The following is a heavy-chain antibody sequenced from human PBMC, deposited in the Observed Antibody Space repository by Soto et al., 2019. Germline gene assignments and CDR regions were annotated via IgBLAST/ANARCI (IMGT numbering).Heavy chain of an antibody. J-gene: IGHJ4*02. CDR3: AQGSIEYSASVDN. V-gene: IGHV3-23*01. D-gene: IGHD4-4*01. Sequence: DVQLLESGGGLVQPGGSLRLSCAASGFSFSSYAMVWVRQAPGKGLEWVSVISARGGSSYFADSVKARFTISSDNSKNVLSMDMNSLRAEDTAIYFCAQGSIEYSASVDNWGQGTLVLVAS. CDR2: ISARGGSS. CDR1: GFSFSSYA.